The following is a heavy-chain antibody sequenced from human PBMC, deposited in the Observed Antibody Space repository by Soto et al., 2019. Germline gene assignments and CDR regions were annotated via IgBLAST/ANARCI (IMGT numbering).Heavy chain of an antibody. D-gene: IGHD2-2*01. CDR3: ARGTAHPYCSSTSCYFYYGMDV. J-gene: IGHJ6*02. V-gene: IGHV6-1*01. CDR2: TYYRSKWYN. CDR1: GDSVSSNSAA. Sequence: PSQTLSLTCAISGDSVSSNSAAWNWIRQSPSRGLEWLGRTYYRSKWYNDYAVSVKSRITINPDTSKNQSSLQLNSVTPEDTAVYYCARGTAHPYCSSTSCYFYYGMDVWGQGTTVTAS.